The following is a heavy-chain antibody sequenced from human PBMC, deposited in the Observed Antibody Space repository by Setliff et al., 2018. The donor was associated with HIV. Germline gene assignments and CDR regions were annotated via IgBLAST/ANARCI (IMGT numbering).Heavy chain of an antibody. V-gene: IGHV4-59*01. CDR3: ARFPLLHKNAFDI. D-gene: IGHD2-15*01. J-gene: IGHJ3*02. CDR1: GGSISSNY. Sequence: SETLSLTCTVSGGSISSNYWSWMRQPPGKGLEWIRHIYYSGSTNYNPSLKSRVTISVDTSRNQFSLNLSSVTAADTAVYYCARFPLLHKNAFDIWGQGTMVTVSS. CDR2: IYYSGST.